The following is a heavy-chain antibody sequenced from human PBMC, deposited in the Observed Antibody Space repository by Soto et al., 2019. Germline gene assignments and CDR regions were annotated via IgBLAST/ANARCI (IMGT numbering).Heavy chain of an antibody. Sequence: SETLSLTCTVSGGSISSGGYYWSWIRQHPGKGLEWIGYIYYSGSTYYNPSLKSRVTISVDTSKNQFSLKLSSVTAADTAVYYCARDCANQLPYNWFDPWGQGTLVTVSS. V-gene: IGHV4-31*03. CDR1: GGSISSGGYY. CDR2: IYYSGST. D-gene: IGHD2-2*01. CDR3: ARDCANQLPYNWFDP. J-gene: IGHJ5*02.